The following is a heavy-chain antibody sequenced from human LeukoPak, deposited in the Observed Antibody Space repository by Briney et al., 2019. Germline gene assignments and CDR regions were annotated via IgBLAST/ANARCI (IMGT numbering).Heavy chain of an antibody. Sequence: GGSLRLSCAASGFTFSSYSMNWVRQAPGKGLEWVSNIRSSSGTIYYADSVKGRFTISRDNAKNSLYLQMNSLRDEDTAVYYCARGAYCGGDCFFFDYWGQGTLVTVSS. V-gene: IGHV3-48*02. CDR3: ARGAYCGGDCFFFDY. CDR1: GFTFSSYS. CDR2: IRSSSGTI. J-gene: IGHJ4*02. D-gene: IGHD2-21*02.